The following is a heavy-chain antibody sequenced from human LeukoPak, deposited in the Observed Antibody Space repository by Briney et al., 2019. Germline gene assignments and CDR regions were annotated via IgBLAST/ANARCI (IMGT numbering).Heavy chain of an antibody. CDR2: IKQDGSEK. CDR1: GFTFSSYW. J-gene: IGHJ4*02. Sequence: PGGSLRLSCAASGFTFSSYWMSWVRQAPGKGLEWVANIKQDGSEKYYVDSVKGRFTISRDNAKNSLYLQMNSLRAEDTAVYYCAREREPVTTEFDYWGQGTLVTVSS. D-gene: IGHD4-17*01. V-gene: IGHV3-7*03. CDR3: AREREPVTTEFDY.